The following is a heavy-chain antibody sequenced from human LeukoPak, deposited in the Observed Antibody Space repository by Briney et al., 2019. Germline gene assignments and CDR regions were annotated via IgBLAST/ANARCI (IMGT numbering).Heavy chain of an antibody. Sequence: ASVKVSCKASGYTFTGYYMHWVRQAPGQGLEWMGWINPNSGGTNYAQKFQGWVTMTRDTSISTAYMELSRLRPDDTAVYYCARGGDSDLTGLVRWGQGTLVTVSS. J-gene: IGHJ4*02. D-gene: IGHD3/OR15-3a*01. CDR2: INPNSGGT. CDR1: GYTFTGYY. V-gene: IGHV1-2*04. CDR3: ARGGDSDLTGLVR.